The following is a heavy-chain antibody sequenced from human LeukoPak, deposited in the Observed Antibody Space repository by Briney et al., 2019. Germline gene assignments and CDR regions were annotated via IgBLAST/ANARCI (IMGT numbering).Heavy chain of an antibody. CDR2: IRYDGSKT. Sequence: GGSLRLSCAASGFTCSNYGMHWVRQTPGKGLEWVAFIRYDGSKTYYLDSVKGRFTISRDNSNNTLYLQMNSLRPEDTALYYCASRVGSAYWFFDLWGRGSLVTVSS. V-gene: IGHV3-30*02. CDR1: GFTCSNYG. D-gene: IGHD1-26*01. CDR3: ASRVGSAYWFFDL. J-gene: IGHJ2*01.